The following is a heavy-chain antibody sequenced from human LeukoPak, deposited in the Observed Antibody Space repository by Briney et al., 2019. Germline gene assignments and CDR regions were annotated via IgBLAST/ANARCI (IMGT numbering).Heavy chain of an antibody. J-gene: IGHJ6*03. V-gene: IGHV1-69*05. CDR2: IIPIFGTA. Sequence: SVKVSCKASGGTFSSYAISWVRQAPGQGLEWMGRIIPIFGTANYAQKFQGRVTITTDESTSTAYMELSSLRSEDTAVYYCARDSPPYCSGGSCQDYYYYYMDVWGKGTTVTASS. CDR3: ARDSPPYCSGGSCQDYYYYYMDV. CDR1: GGTFSSYA. D-gene: IGHD2-15*01.